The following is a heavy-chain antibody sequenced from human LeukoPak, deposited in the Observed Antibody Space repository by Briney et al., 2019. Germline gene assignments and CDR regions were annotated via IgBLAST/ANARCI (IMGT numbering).Heavy chain of an antibody. CDR2: ISSSGSTI. V-gene: IGHV3-48*03. D-gene: IGHD3-9*01. Sequence: GGSLRLSCAASGFTFSSYEMNWARQAPGKGLEWVSYISSSGSTIYYADSVKGRSTISRDTAKNLLYMQMTSLSVDDTGVYYCARINFAGVDYWDQGTLVTVS. CDR3: ARINFAGVDY. J-gene: IGHJ4*02. CDR1: GFTFSSYE.